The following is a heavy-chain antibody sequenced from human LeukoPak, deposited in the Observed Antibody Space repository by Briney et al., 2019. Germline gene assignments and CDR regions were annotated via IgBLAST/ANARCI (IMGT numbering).Heavy chain of an antibody. D-gene: IGHD4-11*01. CDR3: ARDSPRGWTTDDAFEI. J-gene: IGHJ3*02. V-gene: IGHV3-11*06. CDR1: GFTFSNYA. CDR2: ISSSGSYT. Sequence: GGSLRLSCTASGFTFSNYAMSWVRQAPGKGLEWLAYISSSGSYTNYADSVKGRFTVSRDSAKNSLYLQMNGLRAEDTAVYYCARDSPRGWTTDDAFEIWGQGTMVTVSS.